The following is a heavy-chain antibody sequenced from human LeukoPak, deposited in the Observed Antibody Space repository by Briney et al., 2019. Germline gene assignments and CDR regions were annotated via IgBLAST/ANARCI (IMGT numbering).Heavy chain of an antibody. Sequence: ASVKVSCKASGYTFTSYGISWVRQAPGQGLEWMGWISAYNGNTNYAQKLQGRVTMTTDTSTSTAYMELSRLRSDDTAVYYCARDIWFGELTDAFDIWGQGTMVTVSS. CDR1: GYTFTSYG. J-gene: IGHJ3*02. V-gene: IGHV1-18*01. CDR3: ARDIWFGELTDAFDI. D-gene: IGHD3-10*01. CDR2: ISAYNGNT.